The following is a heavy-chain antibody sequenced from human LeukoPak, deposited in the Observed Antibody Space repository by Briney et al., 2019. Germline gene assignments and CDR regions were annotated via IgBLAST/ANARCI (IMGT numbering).Heavy chain of an antibody. V-gene: IGHV1-8*01. J-gene: IGHJ5*02. Sequence: ASVKVSFKASGYTFTSYDINWVRQATGQGLEWMGWMNPNSGNTGYAQKFQGRVTMTRNTSISTAYMELSSLRSEDTAVYYCARVSYYDFWSGYYYSRAIDPWGQGTLVTVSS. CDR1: GYTFTSYD. CDR2: MNPNSGNT. D-gene: IGHD3-3*01. CDR3: ARVSYYDFWSGYYYSRAIDP.